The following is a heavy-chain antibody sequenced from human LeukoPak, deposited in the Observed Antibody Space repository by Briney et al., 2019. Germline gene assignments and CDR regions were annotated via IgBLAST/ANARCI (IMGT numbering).Heavy chain of an antibody. CDR2: IKQDGSEK. D-gene: IGHD6-19*01. CDR1: GFTFSSYW. Sequence: PGGSLRLSCAASGFTFSSYWMSWVRQAPGKGLEWVANIKQDGSEKYYVDSVKGRFTISRDNAKNSLYLQMNSLRAEDTAVYYCARGAGYSSGWYGVSEDWFDPWGQGTLVTVSS. J-gene: IGHJ5*02. V-gene: IGHV3-7*01. CDR3: ARGAGYSSGWYGVSEDWFDP.